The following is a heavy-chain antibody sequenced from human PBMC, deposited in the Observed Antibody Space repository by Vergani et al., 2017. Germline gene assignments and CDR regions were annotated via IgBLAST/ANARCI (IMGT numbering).Heavy chain of an antibody. CDR3: ASGDYGILTGYRY. CDR1: GYTFSNYY. CDR2: INPSGGHT. J-gene: IGHJ4*02. V-gene: IGHV1-46*03. Sequence: QVQVVQSGAEVKKSGASVKVSCKTSGYTFSNYYMHWVRQAPGQGLEWIGIINPSGGHTNYAQKFQGRVTITRDTSTRTVYMEVSSLRSEDTAIYYCASGDYGILTGYRYWGQGTLVTVSA. D-gene: IGHD3-9*01.